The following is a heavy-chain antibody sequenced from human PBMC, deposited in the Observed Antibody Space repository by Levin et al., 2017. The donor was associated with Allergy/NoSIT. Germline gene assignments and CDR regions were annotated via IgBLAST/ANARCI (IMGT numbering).Heavy chain of an antibody. V-gene: IGHV4-34*01. D-gene: IGHD1-26*01. CDR1: GGSFSGYY. CDR2: INHSGST. Sequence: SQTLSLTCAVYGGSFSGYYWSWIRQPPGKGLEWIGEINHSGSTNYNPSLKSRVTISVDTSKNQFSLKLSSVTAADTAVYYCARGRWELRDHRYYMDVWGKGTTVTVSS. J-gene: IGHJ6*03. CDR3: ARGRWELRDHRYYMDV.